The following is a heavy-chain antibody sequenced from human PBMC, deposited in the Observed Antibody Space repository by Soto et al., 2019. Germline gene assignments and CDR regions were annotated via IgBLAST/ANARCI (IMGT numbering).Heavy chain of an antibody. V-gene: IGHV1-18*01. CDR2: ISAYNGNT. J-gene: IGHJ4*02. Sequence: QVQLVQSGAEVKKPGASVKVSCKASGYTFTSYGISWVRQAPGQGLEWMGWISAYNGNTNYAQKLQGSVTITTDTSTSAASMELRSLRSDDTAVYYCASEPHRVWVGDTGYWGQGTLVTVSS. D-gene: IGHD1-26*01. CDR3: ASEPHRVWVGDTGY. CDR1: GYTFTSYG.